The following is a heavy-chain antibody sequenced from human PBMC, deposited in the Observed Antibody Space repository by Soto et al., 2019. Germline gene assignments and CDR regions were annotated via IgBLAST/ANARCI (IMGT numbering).Heavy chain of an antibody. CDR2: ISTYNGNT. CDR1: GYTFTTYG. D-gene: IGHD3-22*01. V-gene: IGHV1-18*01. CDR3: ARGPTDYYDNSGNYFLDY. Sequence: QVQLVQSGAEVKKPGASVKVSCKASGYTFTTYGMSWVRQAPGQGLDWMGWISTYNGNTKYAERLQGRVTMTTDTNTSTAYMELRSLRADDTALYYSARGPTDYYDNSGNYFLDYWGQVTLVTVAS. J-gene: IGHJ4*02.